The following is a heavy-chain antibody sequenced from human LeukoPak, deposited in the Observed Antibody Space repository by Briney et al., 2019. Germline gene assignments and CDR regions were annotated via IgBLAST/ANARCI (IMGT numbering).Heavy chain of an antibody. D-gene: IGHD3-16*02. CDR3: AALRLGELSPIDY. CDR1: GGSISSYY. V-gene: IGHV4-59*01. CDR2: IYYSGST. J-gene: IGHJ4*02. Sequence: PSETLSLTCTVSGGSISSYYWSWIRQPPGKGLEWIGYIYYSGSTNYNPSLKSRVTISVDTSKNQFSLKLSSVTAADTAVYYCAALRLGELSPIDYWGQGTLVTVSS.